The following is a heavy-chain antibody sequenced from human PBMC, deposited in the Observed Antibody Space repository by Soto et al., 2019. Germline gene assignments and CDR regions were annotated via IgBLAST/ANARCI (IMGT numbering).Heavy chain of an antibody. Sequence: GGSLRLSCVASGFSFSNYNMNWVRKAPGKGLEWVSYITDSSDTVHYADSVRGRFTISRDNAESSLYLQMNSLRDEDTAVYFCARDFGHGYYLDYWGRGTLVTVSS. CDR3: ARDFGHGYYLDY. CDR2: ITDSSDTV. J-gene: IGHJ4*02. CDR1: GFSFSNYN. D-gene: IGHD3-3*01. V-gene: IGHV3-48*02.